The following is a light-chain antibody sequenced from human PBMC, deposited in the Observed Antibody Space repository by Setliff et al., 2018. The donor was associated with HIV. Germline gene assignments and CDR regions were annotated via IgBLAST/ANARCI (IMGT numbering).Light chain of an antibody. V-gene: IGLV2-8*01. J-gene: IGLJ2*01. CDR1: SSDVGGYNY. Sequence: QSALTQPTSASGSPGQSVTISCTGTSSDVGGYNYVSWYQQHPGKAPKLMIYEVSKRPSGVPDRFSGTKSGNTASLTVSGLQAEDEADYYCSSYAGSNNLVFGGGTKGTV. CDR3: SSYAGSNNLV. CDR2: EVS.